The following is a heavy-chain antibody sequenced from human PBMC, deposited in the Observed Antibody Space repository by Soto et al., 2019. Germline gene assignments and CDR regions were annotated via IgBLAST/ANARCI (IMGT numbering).Heavy chain of an antibody. CDR3: ERGRKMATLYWYFDL. Sequence: GGSLRLSCAASGFTVSSNYMSWVRQAPGKGLEWVSVIYSGGSTYYADSVKGRFTISRHNSKNTLYLQMNSLRAEDTAVYYCERGRKMATLYWYFDLWGRGTLVTVSS. D-gene: IGHD5-12*01. CDR2: IYSGGST. J-gene: IGHJ2*01. V-gene: IGHV3-53*04. CDR1: GFTVSSNY.